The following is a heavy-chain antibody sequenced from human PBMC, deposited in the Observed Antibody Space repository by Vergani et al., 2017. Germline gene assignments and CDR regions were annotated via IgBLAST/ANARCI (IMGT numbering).Heavy chain of an antibody. CDR1: GYSFTSYW. D-gene: IGHD6-13*01. CDR2: IDPSDSYT. CDR3: ARARVGSSVVFYFQH. Sequence: EVQLVQSGAEVKKPGESLRISCKGSGYSFTSYWISWVRQMPGKGLEWMGRIDPSDSYTNYSPSFQGQVTISADKSISTAYLQWSSLKASDTAMYYCARARVGSSVVFYFQHWGQGTLVTVSS. V-gene: IGHV5-10-1*03. J-gene: IGHJ1*01.